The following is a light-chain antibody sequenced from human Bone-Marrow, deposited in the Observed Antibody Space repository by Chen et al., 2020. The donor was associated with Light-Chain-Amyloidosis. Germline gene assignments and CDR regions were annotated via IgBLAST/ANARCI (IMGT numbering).Light chain of an antibody. CDR3: QSADSSGTYEVI. V-gene: IGLV3-25*03. J-gene: IGLJ2*01. Sequence: SYELTQPPLVSASPGQTARITCSGDDLPTQYPYWYQQRPGQAPVLVRHRDTERPSGISERFSGSSAGTTATLTISGVQAEDEADYHCQSADSSGTYEVIFGGGTKRTVL. CDR2: RDT. CDR1: DLPTQY.